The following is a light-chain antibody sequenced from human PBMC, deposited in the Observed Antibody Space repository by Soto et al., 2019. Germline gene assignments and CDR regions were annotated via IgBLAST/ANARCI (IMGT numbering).Light chain of an antibody. CDR3: QQYGFPPLT. CDR1: QSVYSSH. Sequence: EIVLTQSPGTLSLSAGERATLSCEASQSVYSSHLAWYQQKPDQSPRLLIDGAVSRATGIPARFSGSVSGTEFTVSIRRREPEDSTVYDCQQYGFPPLTFGQGTKVQV. CDR2: GAV. J-gene: IGKJ1*01. V-gene: IGKV3-20*01.